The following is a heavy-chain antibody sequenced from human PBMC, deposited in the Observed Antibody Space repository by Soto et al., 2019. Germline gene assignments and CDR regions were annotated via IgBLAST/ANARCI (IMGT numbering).Heavy chain of an antibody. CDR3: TRFAREENPKVGSWYYFDY. J-gene: IGHJ4*02. CDR1: GGSISSGGYF. Sequence: QVQLQESGPGLVKPSQTLSLTCTVSGGSISSGGYFWSWVRQHPGKGLEWIGNIYYSGRTYYNPSLKSRVTIAVDTYKNHFSLKLSSVTAADTAVYYCTRFAREENPKVGSWYYFDYWGKGTRVTVSS. CDR2: IYYSGRT. V-gene: IGHV4-31*03. D-gene: IGHD6-13*01.